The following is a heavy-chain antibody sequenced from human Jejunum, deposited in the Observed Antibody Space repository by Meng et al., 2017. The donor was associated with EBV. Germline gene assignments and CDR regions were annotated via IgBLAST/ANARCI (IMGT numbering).Heavy chain of an antibody. CDR3: ARDYSDSSRQGY. D-gene: IGHD3-22*01. Sequence: QLVKSGAEDNKTGASGGVSCKVSVYTFTGYFIQWVRQAPGQGLEWMGRINPNSGGTSYTQKFQGRVTMTRDTSITTAYMELSRLGSDDTAVYYCARDYSDSSRQGYWGQGTLVTVSS. J-gene: IGHJ4*02. CDR2: INPNSGGT. CDR1: VYTFTGYF. V-gene: IGHV1-2*06.